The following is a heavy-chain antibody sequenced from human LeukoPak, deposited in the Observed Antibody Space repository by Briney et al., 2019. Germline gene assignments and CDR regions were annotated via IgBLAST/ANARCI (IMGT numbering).Heavy chain of an antibody. Sequence: ASVKVSCKVSGYTLTELSIHWVRQAPGKGLEWMGIFDPEDSETFDAEKFQGRVTLTGDTSTDTAYMELSSLRSADTAIYYCARAGSITMIHWAFDIWGQGTVVTVSS. CDR3: ARAGSITMIHWAFDI. J-gene: IGHJ3*02. CDR2: FDPEDSET. V-gene: IGHV1-24*01. CDR1: GYTLTELS. D-gene: IGHD3-22*01.